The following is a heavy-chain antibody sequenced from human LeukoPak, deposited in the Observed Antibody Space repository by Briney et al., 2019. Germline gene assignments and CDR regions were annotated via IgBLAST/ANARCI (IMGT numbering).Heavy chain of an antibody. Sequence: TPSETLSLTCTVSGASISSYYWSWIRQSPRKGLEWIGYIYYVVSTTYNPSLKSPVTISLDTCKNQVSLKLPSVTAADTALYYCAGTGLYFDYWGQGSLVSVSS. D-gene: IGHD7-27*01. CDR3: AGTGLYFDY. J-gene: IGHJ4*02. V-gene: IGHV4-59*01. CDR2: IYYVVST. CDR1: GASISSYY.